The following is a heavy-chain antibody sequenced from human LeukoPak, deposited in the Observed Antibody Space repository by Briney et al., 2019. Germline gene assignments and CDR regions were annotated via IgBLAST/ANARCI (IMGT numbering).Heavy chain of an antibody. Sequence: GGSLRLSCAASGFTLSSYWMSWVRQAPGKGLEWVANIKQDGSEKYYVDSVKGRFTISRDNAKNSLYLQMNSLRAEDTAVYYCAREGSGWYFWGQGTLVTVSS. CDR1: GFTLSSYW. J-gene: IGHJ4*02. CDR2: IKQDGSEK. CDR3: AREGSGWYF. D-gene: IGHD6-19*01. V-gene: IGHV3-7*03.